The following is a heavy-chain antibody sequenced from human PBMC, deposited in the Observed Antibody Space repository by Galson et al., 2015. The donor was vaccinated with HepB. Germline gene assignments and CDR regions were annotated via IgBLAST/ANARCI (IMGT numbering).Heavy chain of an antibody. V-gene: IGHV1-2*02. CDR3: ARGGRLGQLPLYYYYMDV. J-gene: IGHJ6*03. CDR2: INPNSGGT. D-gene: IGHD2-2*01. CDR1: GYTLTGYY. Sequence: SVKVSCKASGYTLTGYYMHWVRQAPGQGLEWMGWINPNSGGTNYAQKFQGRVTMTRDTSISTAYMELSRLRSDDTAVYYCARGGRLGQLPLYYYYMDVWGKGTTVTVSS.